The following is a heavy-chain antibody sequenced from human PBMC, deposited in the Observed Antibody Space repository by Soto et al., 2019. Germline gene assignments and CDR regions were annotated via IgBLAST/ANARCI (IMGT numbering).Heavy chain of an antibody. CDR2: ISGRSDVI. Sequence: EVQLVESGGGLVQPGGSLRLSCAASGFTFIDYSMNWIRQAPGKGLEWISYISGRSDVIYYADSVKGRFIVSRDNAKNSLYVQMNSLRDEDTAVYYCARPGEGALFYYAMDVWGQGTTVTVSS. CDR3: ARPGEGALFYYAMDV. CDR1: GFTFIDYS. D-gene: IGHD3-16*01. J-gene: IGHJ6*02. V-gene: IGHV3-48*02.